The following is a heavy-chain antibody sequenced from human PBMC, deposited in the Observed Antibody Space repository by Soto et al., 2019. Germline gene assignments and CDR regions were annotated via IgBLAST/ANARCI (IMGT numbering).Heavy chain of an antibody. Sequence: EVQLVESGGGLVQPGGSLKLSCAASGFIFSDSAMNWVRQVSGKGLEWVGRIRSKANSYATEYAVSVEGRFTISRDDAKDTAYLQMNSLKTEDTAVYYCTANYGFDFWGQGTLVTVSS. V-gene: IGHV3-73*02. J-gene: IGHJ4*02. D-gene: IGHD4-17*01. CDR2: IRSKANSYAT. CDR1: GFIFSDSA. CDR3: TANYGFDF.